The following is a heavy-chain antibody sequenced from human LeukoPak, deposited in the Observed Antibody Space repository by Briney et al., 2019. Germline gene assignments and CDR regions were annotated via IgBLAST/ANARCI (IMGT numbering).Heavy chain of an antibody. CDR2: ISSSSSYT. CDR1: GFTFSDYY. D-gene: IGHD6-19*01. V-gene: IGHV3-11*06. CDR3: ARRIAVAGLGVYYGMDV. Sequence: GGSLRLSCAASGFTFSDYYMSWIRQAPGKGLERVSYISSSSSYTNYVDSVKGRFTISRDNAKNSLYLQMNSLRAEDTAVYYCARRIAVAGLGVYYGMDVWGKGTTVTVSS. J-gene: IGHJ6*04.